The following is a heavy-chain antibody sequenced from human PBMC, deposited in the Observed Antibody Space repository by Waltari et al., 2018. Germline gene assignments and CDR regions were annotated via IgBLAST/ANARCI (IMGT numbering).Heavy chain of an antibody. CDR2: INHRGST. Sequence: QVQLQQWGAGLLKPSETLSLTCAVYGGSFSGYYWSWIRQPPGKGLEWIGEINHRGSTNDNPSLKSRVTISVDTSRSQFSRKLSSVTAADTAVYYCARGPKITFYGDYHFDYWGQGTLVTVSS. CDR1: GGSFSGYY. CDR3: ARGPKITFYGDYHFDY. J-gene: IGHJ4*02. D-gene: IGHD4-17*01. V-gene: IGHV4-34*01.